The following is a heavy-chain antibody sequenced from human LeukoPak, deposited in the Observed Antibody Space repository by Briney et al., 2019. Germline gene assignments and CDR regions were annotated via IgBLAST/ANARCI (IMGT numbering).Heavy chain of an antibody. CDR1: GYSFTAYY. CDR2: ISPNSGGT. V-gene: IGHV1-2*02. D-gene: IGHD6-13*01. CDR3: ASAVNSRDSSC. J-gene: IGHJ4*01. Sequence: ASVKVSCKASGYSFTAYYMHWVRQAPGQGIEWMGWISPNSGGTHYAQKFQGRVTMTTDTTIATAYLELRRLTSDDTATYYCASAVNSRDSSCWGQGTRVTVSS.